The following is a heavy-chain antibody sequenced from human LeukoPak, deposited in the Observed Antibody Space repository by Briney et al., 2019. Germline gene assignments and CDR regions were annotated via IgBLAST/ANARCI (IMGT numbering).Heavy chain of an antibody. J-gene: IGHJ5*02. V-gene: IGHV4-59*08. Sequence: SETLSPTCTVSGGSISFYYWSWLRQPPGKGLEWIGYIYYTGSTNSNPSLKSRVTVSVDTSKNQFSLKLSSMTAADTAVYYCARLDRSGYEMGGTWFDPWGQGTLVTVSS. CDR2: IYYTGST. CDR1: GGSISFYY. D-gene: IGHD3-22*01. CDR3: ARLDRSGYEMGGTWFDP.